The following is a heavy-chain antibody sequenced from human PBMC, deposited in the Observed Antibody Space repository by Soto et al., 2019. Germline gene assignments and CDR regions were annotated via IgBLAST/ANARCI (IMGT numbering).Heavy chain of an antibody. CDR1: GYTFTAYH. CDR2: ISPNSGGT. D-gene: IGHD1-26*01. Sequence: QVRLVQSGAEVKEPGDSVRVSCEASGYTFTAYHIHWVRQAPGQGLEWMGWISPNSGGTDYAEKFQGRVTMTRDTSITTAYMEVTGLTSDDTATYFCARGRALGGTRFPGYWGQGTLVTVSS. V-gene: IGHV1-2*02. J-gene: IGHJ1*01. CDR3: ARGRALGGTRFPGY.